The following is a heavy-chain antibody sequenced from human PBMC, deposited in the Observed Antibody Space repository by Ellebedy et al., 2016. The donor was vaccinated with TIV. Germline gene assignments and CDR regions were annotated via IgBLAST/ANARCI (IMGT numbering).Heavy chain of an antibody. J-gene: IGHJ6*02. V-gene: IGHV1-18*01. Sequence: ASVKVSCKASGYTFNTYGITWVRQAPGQGREWMGWISAYNGNTNYARKLQVRITMTTDTSTSTAYMELTSLRSDDTAVFYCARDRASMTMILVEFYYYGMDVWGQGTTVTVSS. CDR2: ISAYNGNT. D-gene: IGHD3-22*01. CDR1: GYTFNTYG. CDR3: ARDRASMTMILVEFYYYGMDV.